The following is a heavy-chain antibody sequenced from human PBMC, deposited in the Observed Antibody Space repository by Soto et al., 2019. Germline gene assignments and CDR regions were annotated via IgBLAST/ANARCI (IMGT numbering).Heavy chain of an antibody. D-gene: IGHD5-12*01. V-gene: IGHV4-59*01. CDR1: GGSTSHYY. J-gene: IGHJ1*01. Sequence: PSETLSLTCTVSGGSTSHYYWSWIRQSPGKGLEWIGYIYSSGSTNYNPSLNSRVTMSLDTSKNEFSLQLGSVTAADTAVYYCARGRGREGYNIRYFEHWGQGTLVTVSS. CDR2: IYSSGST. CDR3: ARGRGREGYNIRYFEH.